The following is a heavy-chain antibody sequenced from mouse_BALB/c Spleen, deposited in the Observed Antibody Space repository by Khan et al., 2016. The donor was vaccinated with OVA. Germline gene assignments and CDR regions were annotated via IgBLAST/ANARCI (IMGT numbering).Heavy chain of an antibody. CDR3: ARDGTRYNYAMDY. Sequence: VQLKESGPGLVKPSQSLSLTCTVTGYSITSDYAWNWIRQFPGNKLEWMGYLSYSGSNNYNPALKSRISITRDTSKKQFFLQLNSVTTEDTATYYCARDGTRYNYAMDYWGQGTSVTVSS. CDR1: GYSITSDYA. V-gene: IGHV3-2*02. CDR2: LSYSGSN. D-gene: IGHD2-1*01. J-gene: IGHJ4*01.